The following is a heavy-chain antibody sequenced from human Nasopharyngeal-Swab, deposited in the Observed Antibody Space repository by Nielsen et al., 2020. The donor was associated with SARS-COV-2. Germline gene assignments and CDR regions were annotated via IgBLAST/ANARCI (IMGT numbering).Heavy chain of an antibody. CDR1: GFTFSTYA. Sequence: GESLKISCAASGFTFSTYAMTWVRQAPGKGLEWVSTIDAGGANTFYADSVKGRFTISRDNSKNTLYLQMHSLRADDTAVYYCATPGTRCSGDTCNMWVFDYWGQGTLVTVSS. CDR2: IDAGGANT. J-gene: IGHJ4*02. D-gene: IGHD2-15*01. CDR3: ATPGTRCSGDTCNMWVFDY. V-gene: IGHV3-23*01.